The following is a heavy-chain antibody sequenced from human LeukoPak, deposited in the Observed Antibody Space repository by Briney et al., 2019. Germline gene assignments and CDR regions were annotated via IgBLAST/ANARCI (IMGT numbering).Heavy chain of an antibody. J-gene: IGHJ4*02. CDR3: ARGDSSGYYYDY. CDR2: IYYSGST. V-gene: IGHV4-30-4*01. D-gene: IGHD3-22*01. Sequence: SQTLSLTCTVSGVSISSGDYYWSWIRQPPGKGLEWIGYIYYSGSTYYNPSLKSRVTISVDTSKNQFSLKLSSVTAADTAVYYCARGDSSGYYYDYWGQGTLVTVSS. CDR1: GVSISSGDYY.